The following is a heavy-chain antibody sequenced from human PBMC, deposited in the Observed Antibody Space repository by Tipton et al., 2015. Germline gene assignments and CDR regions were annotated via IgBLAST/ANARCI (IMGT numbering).Heavy chain of an antibody. CDR2: ISGSGGST. Sequence: SLRLSCAASGFSFSDYAMAWVRQAPGKGLLWVSGISGSGGSTYYADSVKGRFTISRDNSKDTLYLQMTSLRAEDTAVYYCARRSRRGFDYWGQGTLVTVSS. V-gene: IGHV3-23*01. CDR3: ARRSRRGFDY. J-gene: IGHJ4*02. CDR1: GFSFSDYA.